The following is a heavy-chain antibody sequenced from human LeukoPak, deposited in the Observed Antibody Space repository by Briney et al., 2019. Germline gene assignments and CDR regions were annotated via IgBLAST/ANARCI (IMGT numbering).Heavy chain of an antibody. J-gene: IGHJ4*02. D-gene: IGHD4-17*01. CDR1: GGSISSYY. Sequence: SETLSLTCTVSGGSISSYYWSWIRQPPGKGLEWIGYIYYSGSTKYNPALKGRVTISIDSSKNQFSLNLSSVTAADTAVYYCARGTVTMDYWGRGTLVTVSS. CDR3: ARGTVTMDY. V-gene: IGHV4-59*13. CDR2: IYYSGST.